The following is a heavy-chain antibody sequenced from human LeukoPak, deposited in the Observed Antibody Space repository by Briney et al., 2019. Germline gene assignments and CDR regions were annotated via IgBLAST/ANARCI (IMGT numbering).Heavy chain of an antibody. Sequence: ASVKVSCRASGYTFTSYDINWVRQATGQGLEWMGWMNPNSGNTGYAQKFQGRVTMTRNTSISTAYMELSSLRSEDTAVYYCARSYYYDSGFDYWGQGTLVTVSS. D-gene: IGHD3-22*01. CDR3: ARSYYYDSGFDY. J-gene: IGHJ4*02. CDR2: MNPNSGNT. CDR1: GYTFTSYD. V-gene: IGHV1-8*01.